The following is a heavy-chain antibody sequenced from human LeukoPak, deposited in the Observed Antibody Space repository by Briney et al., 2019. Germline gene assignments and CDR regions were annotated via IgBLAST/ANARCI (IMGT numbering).Heavy chain of an antibody. J-gene: IGHJ4*02. D-gene: IGHD3-22*01. CDR2: ITGTGAYT. V-gene: IGHV3-23*01. CDR3: AKRSSTSSGYFDL. CDR1: GFTFNNYA. Sequence: AGGSLGLSCAASGFTFNNYAMTWVRQAPGKGLEWVSAITGTGAYTNYADSVKGRFTISRDNSKNTMYLQMNSLRAEDTAIYYCAKRSSTSSGYFDLWGWGTLVTVSS.